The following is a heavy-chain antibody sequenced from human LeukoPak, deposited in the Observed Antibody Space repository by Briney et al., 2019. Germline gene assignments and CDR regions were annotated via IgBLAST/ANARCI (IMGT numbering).Heavy chain of an antibody. CDR3: ARDLGGERTY. V-gene: IGHV4-30-4*01. J-gene: IGHJ4*02. CDR2: IYYSGST. Sequence: HSETLSLTCIVSGGSIRSGDYYWSWIRQPPGKGLEWIGYIYYSGSTYYNPSLKSRVTISVDTSKNQFSLKLSSVTAADTAVYYCARDLGGERTYWGQGTLVTVSS. CDR1: GGSIRSGDYY. D-gene: IGHD3-10*01.